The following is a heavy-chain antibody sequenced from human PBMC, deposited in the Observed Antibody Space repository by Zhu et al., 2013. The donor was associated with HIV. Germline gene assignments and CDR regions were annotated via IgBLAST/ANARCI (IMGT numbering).Heavy chain of an antibody. CDR3: AIITLVRGVIISRDF. CDR1: GSTVTELS. V-gene: IGHV1-24*01. D-gene: IGHD3-10*01. Sequence: QLVQSGAEVKKPGASVKVSCKVSGSTVTELSMNWVRQAPGQGLEWMGGFNPENGETIYAPDFQGRVTMTRDTSTSTVYMELSSLRSEDTAVYYCAIITLVRGVIISRDFWGQGTLVTVSS. CDR2: FNPENGET. J-gene: IGHJ4*02.